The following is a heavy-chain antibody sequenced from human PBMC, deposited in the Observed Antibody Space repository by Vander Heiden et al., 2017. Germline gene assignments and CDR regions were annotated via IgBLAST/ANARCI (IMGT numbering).Heavy chain of an antibody. J-gene: IGHJ2*01. V-gene: IGHV1-2*02. CDR3: ARPVRTTYDPWYFDL. CDR2: INPNSGDT. D-gene: IGHD3-22*01. Sequence: QVQLVQSGAEVKKPGASVKVSCKASGYTFTGYYRHWVRQAPGQGLEWMGWINPNSGDTNYAQKFQGRVTMTRDTSISTAYMELSRLRSDDTAIYYCARPVRTTYDPWYFDLWGRGTLVTVSS. CDR1: GYTFTGYY.